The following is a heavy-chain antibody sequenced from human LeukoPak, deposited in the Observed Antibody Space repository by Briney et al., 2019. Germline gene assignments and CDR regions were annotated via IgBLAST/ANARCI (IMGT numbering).Heavy chain of an antibody. V-gene: IGHV3-74*01. Sequence: GRSLRLSCAASGFTFSSFWMHWVRQVPGKGLVWVARINPGGSSITYADSVKGRFTISRDNAKNTLYLQMDSLRAEDTGVYYCARSNQADDYWGQGTLVTVSS. CDR3: ARSNQADDY. J-gene: IGHJ4*02. CDR2: INPGGSSI. CDR1: GFTFSSFW. D-gene: IGHD1-14*01.